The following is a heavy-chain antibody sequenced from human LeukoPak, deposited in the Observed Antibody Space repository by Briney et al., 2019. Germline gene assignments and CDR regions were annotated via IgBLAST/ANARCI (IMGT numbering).Heavy chain of an antibody. J-gene: IGHJ4*02. Sequence: SETLSLTCAVYGGSLSGYYWSWIRQPPGKGLEWIGEINYRGSTNYNPSLKSRVTISLDTSKNQFSLKLSSVTAADTAVYYCARHLRGGWYGVDYWGQGTLVTVSS. CDR3: ARHLRGGWYGVDY. V-gene: IGHV4-34*01. CDR2: INYRGST. CDR1: GGSLSGYY. D-gene: IGHD6-19*01.